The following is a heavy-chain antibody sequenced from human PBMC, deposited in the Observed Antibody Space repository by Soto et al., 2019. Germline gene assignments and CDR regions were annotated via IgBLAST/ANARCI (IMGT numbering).Heavy chain of an antibody. CDR3: AKGYCSGGSCYLGAFDI. Sequence: GGSLRLSCAASGFTFDGYAMHWVRQAPGKGLEWVSLISGDGGSTYYADSVKGRFTISRDNSKNSLYLQMNSLRTEDTALYYCAKGYCSGGSCYLGAFDIWGQGTMVTVSS. J-gene: IGHJ3*02. D-gene: IGHD2-15*01. CDR1: GFTFDGYA. V-gene: IGHV3-43*02. CDR2: ISGDGGST.